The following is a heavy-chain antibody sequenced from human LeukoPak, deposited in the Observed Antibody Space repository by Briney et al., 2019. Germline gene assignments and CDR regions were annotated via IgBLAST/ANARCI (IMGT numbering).Heavy chain of an antibody. CDR1: GFTFDDYT. CDR3: ARDYARAVEY. Sequence: PGGSLRLSCAASGFTFDDYTMHWVRQAPGKGLEWVSLISWDGGSTYYADSVKGRFTISRDNAKSTLYLQMNSLRAEDTAVYYCARDYARAVEYWGQGTLATVSS. D-gene: IGHD2-2*01. J-gene: IGHJ4*02. CDR2: ISWDGGST. V-gene: IGHV3-43*01.